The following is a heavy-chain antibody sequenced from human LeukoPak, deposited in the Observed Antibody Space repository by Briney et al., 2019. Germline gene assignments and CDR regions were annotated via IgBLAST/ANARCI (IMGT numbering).Heavy chain of an antibody. Sequence: SQTLTLTCAISGDSVSSNSATWNWLRQSPSRGLEWLGRTYYRSTWHNDYALSVKSRITVHADTSNNQSSLQLNSVTPEDTAIYYCARDPWHSLDYWGQGTLVTVSS. V-gene: IGHV6-1*01. J-gene: IGHJ4*02. CDR3: ARDPWHSLDY. CDR2: TYYRSTWHN. CDR1: GDSVSSNSAT.